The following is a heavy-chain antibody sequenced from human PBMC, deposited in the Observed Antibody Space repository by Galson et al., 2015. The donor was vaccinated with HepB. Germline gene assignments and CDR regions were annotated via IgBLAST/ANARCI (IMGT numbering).Heavy chain of an antibody. Sequence: SLRLSCAASGFTFSSYGMHWVRQAPGKGLEWVAVIWYDGSNKYYADSVKGRFTISRDNSKNTLYLQMNSLRAEDTAVYYCARERWDIVVVPAAPPSGFGELFYYYGMDVWGQGTTVTVSS. V-gene: IGHV3-33*01. D-gene: IGHD2-2*01. J-gene: IGHJ6*02. CDR2: IWYDGSNK. CDR3: ARERWDIVVVPAAPPSGFGELFYYYGMDV. CDR1: GFTFSSYG.